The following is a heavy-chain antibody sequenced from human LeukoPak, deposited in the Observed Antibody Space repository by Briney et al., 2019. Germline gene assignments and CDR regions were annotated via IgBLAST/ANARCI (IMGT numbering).Heavy chain of an antibody. Sequence: GGSLRLSCAASGFTFSGSAMHWVRQASGKGLEWVGRIRSKANSYATAYAASVKGRFTISSDDSENTAHLQMNSLKTEDTAVYYCTSQRALKYYYDSSGYYLIDYWGQGTLVTVSS. CDR2: IRSKANSYAT. CDR1: GFTFSGSA. V-gene: IGHV3-73*01. D-gene: IGHD3-22*01. J-gene: IGHJ4*02. CDR3: TSQRALKYYYDSSGYYLIDY.